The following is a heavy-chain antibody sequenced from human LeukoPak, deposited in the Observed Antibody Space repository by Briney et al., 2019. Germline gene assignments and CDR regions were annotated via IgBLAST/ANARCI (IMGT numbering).Heavy chain of an antibody. Sequence: GGSPRLSCAASGFAFSSYWLTWVRQAPGKGLEWVSAISGSGGSTYYADSVKGRFTISRDNSKNTLYLQMNSLRAEDTAVYYCAKYEGECSGGSCYWYYYYYYMDVWGKGTTVTISS. CDR3: AKYEGECSGGSCYWYYYYYYMDV. V-gene: IGHV3-23*01. J-gene: IGHJ6*03. D-gene: IGHD2-15*01. CDR2: ISGSGGST. CDR1: GFAFSSYW.